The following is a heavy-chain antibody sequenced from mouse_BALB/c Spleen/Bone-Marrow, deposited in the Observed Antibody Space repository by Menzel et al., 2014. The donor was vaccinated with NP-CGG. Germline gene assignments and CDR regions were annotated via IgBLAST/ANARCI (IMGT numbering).Heavy chain of an antibody. Sequence: EVKLVESGGGLVQPGGSMKLSCAASGFTFSDAWMDWVRQSPEKGLEWVAEIKTKADNHAIYYAESVKGMITISRDDSKNIVSLQMNTLRPEDTVIYYCTRHGVFAYRGQGTLVTVSA. CDR3: TRHGVFAY. J-gene: IGHJ3*01. V-gene: IGHV6-6*01. CDR2: IKTKADNHAI. CDR1: GFTFSDAW. D-gene: IGHD6-1*01.